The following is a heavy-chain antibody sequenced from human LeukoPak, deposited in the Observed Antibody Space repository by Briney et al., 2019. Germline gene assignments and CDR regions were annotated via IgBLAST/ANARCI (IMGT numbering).Heavy chain of an antibody. CDR1: GFTFSTHA. Sequence: GSLRLSCAASGFTFSTHAMSWVRQAPGEGLEWVSAISGGGESTYYVDSVKGRFTISRDNSKNSLYLQMNSLRAEDTAVYYCAKAYCGGGSCYSGTSWFDPWGQGTLVTVSS. CDR2: ISGGGEST. J-gene: IGHJ5*02. CDR3: AKAYCGGGSCYSGTSWFDP. D-gene: IGHD2-15*01. V-gene: IGHV3-23*01.